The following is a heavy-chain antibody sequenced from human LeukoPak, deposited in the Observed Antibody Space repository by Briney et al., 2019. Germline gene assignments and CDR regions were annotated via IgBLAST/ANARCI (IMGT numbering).Heavy chain of an antibody. D-gene: IGHD3-10*01. CDR1: GFTFSSYA. CDR3: ASGDYYGSGRPFDY. J-gene: IGHJ4*02. Sequence: GGSLRLSCAASGFTFSSYAMNWVRQAPGKGLEWVSGISGSGGGTTYYADSVKGRLTISRDNSKNTLYLQMNSLRAEDTAVYYCASGDYYGSGRPFDYWGQGTLVTVSS. V-gene: IGHV3-23*01. CDR2: ISGSGGGTT.